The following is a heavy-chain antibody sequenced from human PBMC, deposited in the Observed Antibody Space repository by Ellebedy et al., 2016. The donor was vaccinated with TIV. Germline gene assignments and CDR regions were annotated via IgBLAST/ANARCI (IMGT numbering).Heavy chain of an antibody. CDR2: ISSTSSYI. J-gene: IGHJ4*02. Sequence: GESLKISXAASGFTFSSYWMTWVRQAPGKGLEWVSSISSTSSYIHYADSVKGRFTISRDNAKNSLHLQMNSLRVEDTAVYYCARSFRGVFDYWGQGTLVSVSS. CDR1: GFTFSSYW. D-gene: IGHD3-10*01. CDR3: ARSFRGVFDY. V-gene: IGHV3-21*04.